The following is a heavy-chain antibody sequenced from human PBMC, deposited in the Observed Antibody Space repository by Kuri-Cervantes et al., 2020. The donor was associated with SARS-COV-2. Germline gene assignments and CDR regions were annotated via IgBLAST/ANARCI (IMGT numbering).Heavy chain of an antibody. CDR3: ARSIFGGSRDAFDI. J-gene: IGHJ3*02. CDR1: GFTFSSYA. V-gene: IGHV3-30-3*01. D-gene: IGHD3-3*01. Sequence: GESLKISCAASGFTFSSYAMHWVRQAPGKGLEWVAVISYDGSNKYYADSVKGQFTISRDNSKNTLYLQMNSLRAEDTAVYYCARSIFGGSRDAFDIWGQGTMVTVSS. CDR2: ISYDGSNK.